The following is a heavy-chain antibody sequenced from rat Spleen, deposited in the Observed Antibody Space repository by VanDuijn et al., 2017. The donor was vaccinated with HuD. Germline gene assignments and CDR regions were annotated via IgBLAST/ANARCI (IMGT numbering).Heavy chain of an antibody. CDR1: GFTFSSFP. Sequence: EVQLVESGGGLVQPGGSLKLSCAASGFTFSSFPMAWVRQAPKKGLEWVASISTGGGNTYYRDSVKGRFTISRDNAKNTLYLQMNSLRSEDTATYSCARQTDYFYDGTYYFDYWGQGVMVTVSS. CDR3: ARQTDYFYDGTYYFDY. J-gene: IGHJ2*01. CDR2: ISTGGGNT. D-gene: IGHD1-12*02. V-gene: IGHV5S13*01.